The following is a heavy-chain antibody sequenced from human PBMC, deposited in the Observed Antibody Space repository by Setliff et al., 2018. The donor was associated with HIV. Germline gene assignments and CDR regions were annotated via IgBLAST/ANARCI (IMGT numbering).Heavy chain of an antibody. CDR3: ARSDCSSVRCYLGHAFEI. V-gene: IGHV1-69*02. CDR2: IIPIIGIE. D-gene: IGHD2-15*01. CDR1: GGTFSDYT. Sequence: ASLKVSCKASGGTFSDYTVNWVRQAPGQGLEWMGRIIPIIGIENYAQKFQGRVTITADKSTSTAYMELNSLRSDDTAIYYCARSDCSSVRCYLGHAFEIWGQGTMVTVSS. J-gene: IGHJ3*02.